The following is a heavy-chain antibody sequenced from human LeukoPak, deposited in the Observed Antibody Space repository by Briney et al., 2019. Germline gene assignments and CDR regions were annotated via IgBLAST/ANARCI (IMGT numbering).Heavy chain of an antibody. CDR1: GFTFSSYG. V-gene: IGHV3-30*18. CDR2: ISYDGSNK. Sequence: GRSLRLSCAASGFTFSSYGMHWVRQAPGKGLEWVAVISYDGSNKYYADSVKGRFTISRDNSKNTLYLQVNSLRAEDTAVYYCAKDQYGDYDYYYYGMDVWGQGTTVTVSS. D-gene: IGHD4-17*01. J-gene: IGHJ6*02. CDR3: AKDQYGDYDYYYYGMDV.